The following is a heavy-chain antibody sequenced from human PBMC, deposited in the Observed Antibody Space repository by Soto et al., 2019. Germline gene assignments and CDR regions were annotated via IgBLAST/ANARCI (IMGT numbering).Heavy chain of an antibody. CDR3: ARDGTTVPYYYYGMDV. D-gene: IGHD4-17*01. Sequence: QVPLVESGGGVVQPGRSLRLSCAASGFTFSSYGMHWVRQAPGKGLEWVAVIWYDGSNKYYADSVKGRFTISRDNSKNTLYLQMTSLRAEDTAVYYCARDGTTVPYYYYGMDVWGQGTTVTVSS. V-gene: IGHV3-33*01. CDR1: GFTFSSYG. J-gene: IGHJ6*02. CDR2: IWYDGSNK.